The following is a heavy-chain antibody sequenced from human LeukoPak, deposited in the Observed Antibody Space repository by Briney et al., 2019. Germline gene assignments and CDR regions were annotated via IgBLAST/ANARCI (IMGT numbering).Heavy chain of an antibody. CDR3: ARGRDYVWGSYRYTPRGTFDY. V-gene: IGHV4-34*01. Sequence: PPETLSLTCAVYGGSFSGYYWSWIRQPPGKGLEWIGEINHSGSTNYNPSLKSRVTISVDTSKNQFSLKLSSVTAADTAVYYCARGRDYVWGSYRYTPRGTFDYWGQGTLVTVSS. D-gene: IGHD3-16*02. CDR2: INHSGST. CDR1: GGSFSGYY. J-gene: IGHJ4*02.